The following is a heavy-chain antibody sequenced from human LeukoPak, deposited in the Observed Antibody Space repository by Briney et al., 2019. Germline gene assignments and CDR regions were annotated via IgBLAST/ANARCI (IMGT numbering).Heavy chain of an antibody. Sequence: ASVKVSCKASGYTFTSYDINWVRQATGQGLEWMGWMNPNSGGTNYAQKFQGRVTMTRDTSISTAYMELSRLRSDDTAVYYCARASGIAVAGNWFDPWGQGTLVTVSS. V-gene: IGHV1-2*02. D-gene: IGHD6-19*01. CDR1: GYTFTSYD. J-gene: IGHJ5*02. CDR2: MNPNSGGT. CDR3: ARASGIAVAGNWFDP.